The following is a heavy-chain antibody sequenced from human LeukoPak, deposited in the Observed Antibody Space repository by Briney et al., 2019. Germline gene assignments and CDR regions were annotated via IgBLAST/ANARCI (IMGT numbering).Heavy chain of an antibody. V-gene: IGHV3-21*01. CDR3: ARDEASGTLRPNWFDP. D-gene: IGHD2-2*01. CDR1: GFTFSSYS. J-gene: IGHJ5*02. Sequence: GGSLRLSCAASGFTFSSYSMNWVRQAPGKGLEWVSSISSSSSYIYYADSVKGRFTISRDNAKNSLYLQMNSLRSEDTAVYYCARDEASGTLRPNWFDPWGQGTLVTVSS. CDR2: ISSSSSYI.